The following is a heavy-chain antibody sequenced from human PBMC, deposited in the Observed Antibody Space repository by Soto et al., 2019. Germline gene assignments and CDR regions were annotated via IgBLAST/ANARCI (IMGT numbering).Heavy chain of an antibody. CDR1: GGSISSSSYY. CDR2: IYYSGST. CDR3: ARHGGGITMMSN. Sequence: PSETLSLTCTVSGGSISSSSYYWGWIRQPPGKGLEWIGTIYYSGSTYYNPSLKSRVTISVDTSKNQFSLRLSSVTAADTAVYYCARHGGGITMMSNWGQGTRVTVS. D-gene: IGHD3-22*01. V-gene: IGHV4-39*01. J-gene: IGHJ4*02.